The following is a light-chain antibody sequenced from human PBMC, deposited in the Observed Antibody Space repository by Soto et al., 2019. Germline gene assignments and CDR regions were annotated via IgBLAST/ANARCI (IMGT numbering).Light chain of an antibody. J-gene: IGKJ4*01. CDR2: DAS. V-gene: IGKV3D-15*01. CDR1: QSVSSD. CDR3: QQLNKYPST. Sequence: EIVVTRRTVKINMSQGERATLSCRARQSVSSDLAWYQQKRGQAPRLLIYDASRRATGIPERFSGSGSGTDFTLTISSLQPEDFATYYCQQLNKYPSTFGGGTKVDI.